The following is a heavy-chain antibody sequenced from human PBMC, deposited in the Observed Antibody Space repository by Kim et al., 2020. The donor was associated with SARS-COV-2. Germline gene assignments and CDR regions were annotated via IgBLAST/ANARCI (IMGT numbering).Heavy chain of an antibody. D-gene: IGHD3-22*01. J-gene: IGHJ6*02. V-gene: IGHV3-33*05. CDR3: AREGTSYYDSSGYTSSNPRNGMDV. Sequence: GGSLRLSCAASGFTFSSYGMHWVRQAPGKGLEWVAVISYDGSNKYYADSVKGRFTISRDNSKNTLYLQMNSLRAEDTAVYYCAREGTSYYDSSGYTSSNPRNGMDVWGQGTTVTVSS. CDR2: ISYDGSNK. CDR1: GFTFSSYG.